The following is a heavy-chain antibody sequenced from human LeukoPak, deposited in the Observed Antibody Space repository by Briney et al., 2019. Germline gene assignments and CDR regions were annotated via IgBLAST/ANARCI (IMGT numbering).Heavy chain of an antibody. V-gene: IGHV3-23*01. CDR3: AKDTSTRWYSSTPLPGDY. Sequence: SGGSLRLSCAASGFTFSSYAMSWVRQAPGKGLEWVSGITGSGGSTYYADSVKGRFIISRDNSKNTLYLQMSSLRAEDTAIYYCAKDTSTRWYSSTPLPGDYWGQGTLVTVSS. CDR2: ITGSGGST. J-gene: IGHJ4*02. CDR1: GFTFSSYA. D-gene: IGHD6-13*01.